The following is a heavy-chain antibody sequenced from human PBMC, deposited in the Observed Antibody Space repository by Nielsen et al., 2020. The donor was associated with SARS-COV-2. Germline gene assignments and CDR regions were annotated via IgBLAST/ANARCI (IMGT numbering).Heavy chain of an antibody. V-gene: IGHV4-61*08. CDR2: IYYSGST. CDR3: ARDRTMAPPGYYGMDV. CDR1: GGSISSGGYY. D-gene: IGHD4/OR15-4a*01. J-gene: IGHJ6*02. Sequence: SETLSLTCTVSGGSISSGGYYWSWIRQHPGKGLEWIGYIYYSGSTNYNPSLKSRVTISVDTSKNQFSLKLSSVTAADTAVYYCARDRTMAPPGYYGMDVWGQGTTVTVSS.